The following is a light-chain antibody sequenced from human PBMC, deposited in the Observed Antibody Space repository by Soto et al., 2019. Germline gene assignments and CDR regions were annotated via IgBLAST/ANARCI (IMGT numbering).Light chain of an antibody. CDR3: QSYDSRLSGVV. Sequence: QPVLTQPPSVSGAPGQRVTISCTGSSSNIGAGYDVHWYQQLPGTAPKLLSYGNSNRPSGVPDRFSGSKSGTSASLAITGLQAEDEADYYCQSYDSRLSGVVFGGGTKLTVL. V-gene: IGLV1-40*01. CDR2: GNS. J-gene: IGLJ2*01. CDR1: SSNIGAGYD.